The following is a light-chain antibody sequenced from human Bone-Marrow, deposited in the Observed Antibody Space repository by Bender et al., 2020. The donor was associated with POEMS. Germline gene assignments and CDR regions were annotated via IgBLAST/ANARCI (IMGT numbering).Light chain of an antibody. CDR1: TRHNSYN. V-gene: IGLV4-69*01. Sequence: QVVLTQPPSASASLGSAVRLTCTLDTRHNSYNVAWLQKRPERGPRYLMKVNYDGTHTKADGIPDRFTGSGSGAERYLIISSVKSEDEADYYCQSWGNAVHVLFGGGTRLTVL. CDR2: VNYDGTH. J-gene: IGLJ2*01. CDR3: QSWGNAVHVL.